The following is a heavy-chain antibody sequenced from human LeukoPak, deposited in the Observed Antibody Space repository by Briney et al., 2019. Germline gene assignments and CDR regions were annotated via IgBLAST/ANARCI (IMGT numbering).Heavy chain of an antibody. CDR1: GGSFSGYY. V-gene: IGHV4-34*01. Sequence: SETLSLTCAVYGGSFSGYYWSWVRQPPGKGLEWIGGITHSGSTNYNPSLTSRVTISVDTSKNQLSLKLSSVTAGDTAGYYCARGSTGDCDGPAFVYWGQGALVSVSS. CDR2: ITHSGST. D-gene: IGHD2-21*02. J-gene: IGHJ4*02. CDR3: ARGSTGDCDGPAFVY.